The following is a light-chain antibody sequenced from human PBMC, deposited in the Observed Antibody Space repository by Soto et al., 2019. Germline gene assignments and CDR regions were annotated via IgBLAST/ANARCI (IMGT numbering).Light chain of an antibody. CDR2: GAS. V-gene: IGKV3-20*01. CDR3: QHYGRGTPPWT. Sequence: ETVLTQSPGTLSLSPGERATLSCRASQSVSNSYLAWYQQKPGQAPRLLIYGASSRATGIPDRFSGSGSGSDFALTISSLELEDFDVAYCQHYGRGTPPWTFGQGTKVEIK. CDR1: QSVSNSY. J-gene: IGKJ1*01.